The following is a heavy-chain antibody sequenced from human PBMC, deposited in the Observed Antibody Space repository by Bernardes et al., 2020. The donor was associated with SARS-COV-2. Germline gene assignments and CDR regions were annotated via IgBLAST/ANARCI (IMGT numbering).Heavy chain of an antibody. D-gene: IGHD2-15*01. V-gene: IGHV3-23*01. CDR2: ISCKGDK. J-gene: IGHJ6*02. CDR3: AKCRYCSGCTCSYYYNMDV. Sequence: GGSLRLSCAVSGFTFSDYAMNWVRQAPGKGLEWVSTISCKGDKYYADSVKDRFTISRDNSKNTLYLQMNSLRAEDTAVYYCAKCRYCSGCTCSYYYNMDVWCQGTTVTVSS. CDR1: GFTFSDYA.